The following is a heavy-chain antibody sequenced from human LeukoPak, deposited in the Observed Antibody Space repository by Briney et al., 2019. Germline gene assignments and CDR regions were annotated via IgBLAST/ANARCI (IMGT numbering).Heavy chain of an antibody. Sequence: PSETLSLTCTVSGYSISSGYYWGWIRQPPGKGLEWIGSIYHSGSTYYNPSLKSRVTISVDTSKNQFSLKLSSVTAADTAVYYCARVVGVLWLDYMDVWGKGTTVTISS. V-gene: IGHV4-38-2*02. CDR3: ARVVGVLWLDYMDV. CDR2: IYHSGST. D-gene: IGHD3-10*01. J-gene: IGHJ6*03. CDR1: GYSISSGYY.